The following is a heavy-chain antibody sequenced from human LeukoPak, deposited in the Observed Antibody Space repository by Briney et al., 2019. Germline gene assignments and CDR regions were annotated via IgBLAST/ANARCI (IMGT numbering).Heavy chain of an antibody. J-gene: IGHJ4*02. CDR1: GLTFNSYA. Sequence: PGGSMRLSCAASGLTFNSYAMHRVRQAPGKGLEYVSAISSNGGSTYYANSVKGRFTISRDNSKNTLYLQMGSLRAEDMAVYYCARGQRGSGFDYWGQGTLVTVSS. D-gene: IGHD3-10*01. V-gene: IGHV3-64*01. CDR3: ARGQRGSGFDY. CDR2: ISSNGGST.